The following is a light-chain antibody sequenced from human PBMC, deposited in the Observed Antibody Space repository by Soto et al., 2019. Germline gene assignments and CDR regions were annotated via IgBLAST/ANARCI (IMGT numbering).Light chain of an antibody. CDR1: QNVESW. CDR3: QFSGA. Sequence: DIQMTQSPSTLSASVEARVTISCRASQNVESWGAWHQQKPGEAPKLLVSRASNLEAGVPSRFSGSGSGTQFTLNISSLQPDDFATYFCQFSGAFGQGTKVEIK. V-gene: IGKV1-5*03. CDR2: RAS. J-gene: IGKJ1*01.